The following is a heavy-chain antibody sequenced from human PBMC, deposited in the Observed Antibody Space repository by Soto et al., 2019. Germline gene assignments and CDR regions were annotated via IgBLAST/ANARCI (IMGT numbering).Heavy chain of an antibody. CDR2: ISGSGGST. Sequence: GGSLRLSCAASGFTFSSYAMIWVRQAPGKGLEWVSAISGSGGSTYYADSVKGRFTISRDNSKNTLYLQMNSLRAEDTAVYYCAKDEQDDILTGYYHVWGQGTLVTVSS. CDR3: AKDEQDDILTGYYHV. D-gene: IGHD3-9*01. J-gene: IGHJ4*02. CDR1: GFTFSSYA. V-gene: IGHV3-23*01.